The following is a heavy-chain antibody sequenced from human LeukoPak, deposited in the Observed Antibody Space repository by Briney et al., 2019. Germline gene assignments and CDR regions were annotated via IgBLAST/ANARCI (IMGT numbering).Heavy chain of an antibody. J-gene: IGHJ4*02. Sequence: SGGSLRLSCAASGFTFSSYAMSWVRQAPGKGLEWISAISGSGGSTYYADSVKGRFTISRDNSKDTLYLQMNSLRAEDTAVYYCAKNFAPYPYWGQGTLVTVSS. V-gene: IGHV3-23*01. CDR1: GFTFSSYA. CDR2: ISGSGGST. CDR3: AKNFAPYPY.